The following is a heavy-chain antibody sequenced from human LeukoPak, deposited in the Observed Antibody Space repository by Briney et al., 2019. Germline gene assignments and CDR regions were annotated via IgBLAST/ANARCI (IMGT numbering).Heavy chain of an antibody. Sequence: ASVKLSCKASGYTFTGYYMHWVRQAPGQGLEWMGWINPNSGGTNYAQKFQGRVTMTRDTSISTAYMELSRLRSDDTAVYYCATCIVGAAPELDYWGQGTLVTVSS. CDR2: INPNSGGT. V-gene: IGHV1-2*02. CDR3: ATCIVGAAPELDY. D-gene: IGHD1-26*01. J-gene: IGHJ4*02. CDR1: GYTFTGYY.